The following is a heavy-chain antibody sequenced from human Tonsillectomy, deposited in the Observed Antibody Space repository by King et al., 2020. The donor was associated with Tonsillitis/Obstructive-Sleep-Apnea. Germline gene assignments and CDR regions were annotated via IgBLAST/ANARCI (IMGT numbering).Heavy chain of an antibody. CDR1: GYTFTSYS. CDR3: ATVTSGHRTFRAFDM. V-gene: IGHV1-18*01. Sequence: QLVQSGAEVKKPGASVKVSCKASGYTFTSYSINWVRQAPGQGLEWMGWISTYNGYTNYAQKLQGRVTMTTDTSTSTAYMELRSLRSDDTAVYYCATVTSGHRTFRAFDMWGEGKMVTVSS. D-gene: IGHD1-14*01. CDR2: ISTYNGYT. J-gene: IGHJ3*02.